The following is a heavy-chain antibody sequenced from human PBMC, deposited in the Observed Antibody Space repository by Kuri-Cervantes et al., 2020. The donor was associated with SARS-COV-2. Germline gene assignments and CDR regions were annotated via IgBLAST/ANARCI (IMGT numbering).Heavy chain of an antibody. Sequence: SVTVSCKASGGTFSSYAISWVRQAPGQGLEWMGGIIPIFGTANYAQKFQGRVTITADKSTSTAYMELSSLRSEDTAVYYCAMVRGVINATDYWGQGTLVTVSS. V-gene: IGHV1-69*06. D-gene: IGHD3-10*01. CDR1: GGTFSSYA. J-gene: IGHJ4*02. CDR2: IIPIFGTA. CDR3: AMVRGVINATDY.